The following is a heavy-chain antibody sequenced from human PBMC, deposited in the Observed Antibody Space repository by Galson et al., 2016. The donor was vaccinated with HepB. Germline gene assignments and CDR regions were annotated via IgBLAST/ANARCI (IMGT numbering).Heavy chain of an antibody. CDR1: GFTFSSYN. D-gene: IGHD3-16*01. CDR2: IGSTSSYI. Sequence: SLRLSCAASGFTFSSYNMNWVRQAPGKGLEWVSSIGSTSSYIYYADSVKGRFTISRDNAKNSLYLQMNSLRAEDTAVYYCVANDYIWGSISWGQGTLVTVSS. J-gene: IGHJ5*02. CDR3: VANDYIWGSIS. V-gene: IGHV3-21*01.